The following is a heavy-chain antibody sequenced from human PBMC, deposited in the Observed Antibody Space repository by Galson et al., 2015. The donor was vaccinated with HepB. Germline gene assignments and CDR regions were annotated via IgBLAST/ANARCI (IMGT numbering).Heavy chain of an antibody. CDR1: GFTFSNYA. CDR3: ARYRTTRKYSYQDGLDI. CDR2: ISDSGGTA. V-gene: IGHV3-23*01. J-gene: IGHJ6*02. Sequence: SLRLSCAGSGFTFSNYAMNWVRQTPGKGLEWVSGISDSGGTASWADSVKGLFSTSRDNSRNTVYLQMNSLRGEDTGIYYCARYRTTRKYSYQDGLDIWGQVTTVTVSS. D-gene: IGHD1-1*01.